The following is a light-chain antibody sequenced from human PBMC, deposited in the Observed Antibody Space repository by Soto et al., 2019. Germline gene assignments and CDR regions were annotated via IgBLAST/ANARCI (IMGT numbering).Light chain of an antibody. J-gene: IGLJ1*01. CDR1: SSNIGGNP. Sequence: QSVLTQPSSASGTPGQRVTISCSGSSSNIGGNPVNWFQQLPGTAPKLLIYSKNQRPSGVPDRFSGSKSGTSASLAISGLQSDDEADYYCASWDDSLDGYVFGTGTKGTVL. V-gene: IGLV1-44*01. CDR3: ASWDDSLDGYV. CDR2: SKN.